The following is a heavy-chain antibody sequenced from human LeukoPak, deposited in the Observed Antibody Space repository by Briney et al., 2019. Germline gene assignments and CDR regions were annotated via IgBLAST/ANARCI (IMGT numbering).Heavy chain of an antibody. CDR2: VRYDGSQK. CDR3: ARALTMVRGADY. Sequence: GGSLRLSCAASGFTFSSYDMYWVRQAPGKELDWVAFVRYDGSQKYYADSVKGRFTLSRDNSKNTLYLQMNSLRAEDTAVYYCARALTMVRGADYWGQGTLVTVSS. D-gene: IGHD3-10*01. J-gene: IGHJ4*02. CDR1: GFTFSSYD. V-gene: IGHV3-30*02.